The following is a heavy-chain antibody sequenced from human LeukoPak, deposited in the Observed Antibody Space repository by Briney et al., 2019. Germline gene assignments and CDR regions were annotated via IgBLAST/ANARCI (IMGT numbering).Heavy chain of an antibody. V-gene: IGHV1-2*02. Sequence: ASVKVSCKASGYTFTGYFIHWVRQAPGQGLEWMGWINPNSGGTNYAQKFQGRVTMTRDTSISTAYMELSRLRSDDTAVYYCARARRGVQAFDIWGQGTMVTVSS. CDR1: GYTFTGYF. CDR2: INPNSGGT. J-gene: IGHJ3*02. CDR3: ARARRGVQAFDI. D-gene: IGHD1-1*01.